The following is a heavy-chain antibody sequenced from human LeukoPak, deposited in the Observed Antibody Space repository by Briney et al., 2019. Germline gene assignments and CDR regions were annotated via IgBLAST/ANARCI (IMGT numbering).Heavy chain of an antibody. CDR2: ISGSGGST. CDR3: AKERGGDIVVVPAAPGAFDI. J-gene: IGHJ3*02. Sequence: GGSLRLSCAASGFTFSSYAMSWVRQAPGKGLEWVSAISGSGGSTYYADSVKGRFTISRDNSKNTLYLQMNSLRAEDTAVYYCAKERGGDIVVVPAAPGAFDIWGQGTMVTVSS. V-gene: IGHV3-23*01. CDR1: GFTFSSYA. D-gene: IGHD2-2*01.